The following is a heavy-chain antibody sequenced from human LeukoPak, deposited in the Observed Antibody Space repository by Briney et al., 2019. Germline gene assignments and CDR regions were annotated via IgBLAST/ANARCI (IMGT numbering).Heavy chain of an antibody. J-gene: IGHJ3*01. CDR2: IASSGGST. D-gene: IGHD5-24*01. Sequence: SGGSRRLSCAASGFTFSSAAMTWVRQAPGKGLEWVSLIASSGGSTYYADSVKGRFTTSRDNSKNTLSRQMNSLRVEDTAIYYCAKDIQLSTWGLGTMVTVSS. CDR3: AKDIQLST. V-gene: IGHV3-23*01. CDR1: GFTFSSAA.